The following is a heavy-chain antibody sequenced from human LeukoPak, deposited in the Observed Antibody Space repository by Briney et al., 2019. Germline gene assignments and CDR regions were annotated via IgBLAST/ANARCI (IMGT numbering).Heavy chain of an antibody. CDR3: ARSLGYFDL. CDR2: IYSSGIT. Sequence: PSETLSLTCTVSGGSISSGDYYWTWIRQPPGKGLEWIGYIYSSGITNYNPSLKSRVTMSVDTSKNQFSLKLSSVTAADTAVFYCARSLGYFDLWGQGSLVTVSS. D-gene: IGHD6-6*01. CDR1: GGSISSGDYY. V-gene: IGHV4-61*08. J-gene: IGHJ4*02.